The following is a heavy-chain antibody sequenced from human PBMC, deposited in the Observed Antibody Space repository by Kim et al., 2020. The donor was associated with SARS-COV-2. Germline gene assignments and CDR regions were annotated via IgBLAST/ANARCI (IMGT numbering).Heavy chain of an antibody. V-gene: IGHV3-23*01. D-gene: IGHD6-19*01. CDR2: ISGSGGST. CDR3: AKVSHSRGCLNFVS. Sequence: GGSLRLSCAASGFTFSNYAMSWVRQAPGKGLEWVSEISGSGGSTDYADSVKGRFTISRDNSNKTLYLQMNSLKAEDTAVYYCAKVSHSRGCLNFVSWGQGTRVTVS. CDR1: GFTFSNYA. J-gene: IGHJ4*02.